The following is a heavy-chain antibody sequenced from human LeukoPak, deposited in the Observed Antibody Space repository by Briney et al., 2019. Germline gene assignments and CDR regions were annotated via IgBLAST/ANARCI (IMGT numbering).Heavy chain of an antibody. CDR3: ARDLGSGGNSDY. Sequence: SGTLSLSRTVSGFSLRRGFLSGLVPQPPREGLGWIGSISHSGTTYYNPSLKSRVTISLDTSKNQFSLKLSPVTAADTAVYYCARDLGSGGNSDYWGQGTLVTVSS. J-gene: IGHJ4*02. CDR1: GFSLRRGFL. V-gene: IGHV4-38-2*02. D-gene: IGHD4-23*01. CDR2: ISHSGTT.